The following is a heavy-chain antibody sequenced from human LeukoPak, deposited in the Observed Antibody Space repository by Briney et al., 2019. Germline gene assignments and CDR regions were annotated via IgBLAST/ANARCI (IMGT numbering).Heavy chain of an antibody. CDR3: ASADYDDYYIDF. Sequence: SETLSLTCTVSGDSISSGSFHWSWIRQPAGKGLEWIGRIYTTGRTNYNPSLKSRITMSIDTSKNQFSLKWSSRTAADTAVYYCASADYDDYYIDFWGQGTLVTVSS. V-gene: IGHV4-61*02. CDR1: GDSISSGSFH. CDR2: IYTTGRT. D-gene: IGHD4-17*01. J-gene: IGHJ4*02.